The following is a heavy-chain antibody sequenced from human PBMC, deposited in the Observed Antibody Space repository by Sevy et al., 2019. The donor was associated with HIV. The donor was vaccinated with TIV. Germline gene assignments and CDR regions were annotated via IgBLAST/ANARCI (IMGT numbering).Heavy chain of an antibody. D-gene: IGHD5-18*01. Sequence: GGSLRLSCAASGFTFSSYSMNWVRQAPGKGLEWVSSISSSSSYIYYAHSVKGRFTISRDNAKNSLYLQMNSLRAEDTAVYYCARDTGGYSYGYYYYYYMDVWGKGTTVTVSS. V-gene: IGHV3-21*01. CDR1: GFTFSSYS. CDR3: ARDTGGYSYGYYYYYYMDV. CDR2: ISSSSSYI. J-gene: IGHJ6*03.